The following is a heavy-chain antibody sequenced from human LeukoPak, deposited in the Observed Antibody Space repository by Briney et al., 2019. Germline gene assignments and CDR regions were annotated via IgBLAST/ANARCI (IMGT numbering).Heavy chain of an antibody. CDR2: IFPGGNT. Sequence: SETLSLTCTVSGGSVSSGTYYWNWMRQPAGKGLEWIGRIFPGGNTYFNPSLKSRVAISVDSSKNQFSLTLSSVTAADTAVYYCAGNRDAYFLNAFNIWGQGTMVTVSS. D-gene: IGHD5-24*01. CDR3: AGNRDAYFLNAFNI. J-gene: IGHJ3*02. V-gene: IGHV4-61*02. CDR1: GGSVSSGTYY.